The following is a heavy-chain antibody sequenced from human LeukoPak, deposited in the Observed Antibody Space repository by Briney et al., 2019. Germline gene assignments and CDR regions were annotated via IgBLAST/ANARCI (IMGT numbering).Heavy chain of an antibody. CDR2: IIPIFGIA. D-gene: IGHD3-22*01. Sequence: SVKVSCTASGGTFTSYAISWVRQAPGQGLEWMGRIIPIFGIANYAQKFQGRVTITADKSTSTAYMELSSLRSEDTAVYYCARSPTDSSGYPNPLFDIWGQGTMVTVSS. CDR1: GGTFTSYA. CDR3: ARSPTDSSGYPNPLFDI. V-gene: IGHV1-69*17. J-gene: IGHJ3*02.